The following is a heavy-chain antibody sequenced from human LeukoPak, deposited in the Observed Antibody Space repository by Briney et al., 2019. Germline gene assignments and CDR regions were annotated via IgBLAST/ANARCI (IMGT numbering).Heavy chain of an antibody. CDR1: GGTFSSYG. J-gene: IGHJ4*02. CDR2: IIPIFGRA. CDR3: ARDRDYGSGSYYQN. D-gene: IGHD3-10*01. Sequence: SVKVSCKASGGTFSSYGISWVRQAPGQGLEWMGGIIPIFGRAKYAQKFQGRVTITADESTSTAYMELSSLRSEDTAVYYCARDRDYGSGSYYQNWGQGTLVTVSS. V-gene: IGHV1-69*13.